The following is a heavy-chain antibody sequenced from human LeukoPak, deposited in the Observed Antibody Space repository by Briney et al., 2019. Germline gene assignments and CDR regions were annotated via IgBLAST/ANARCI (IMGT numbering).Heavy chain of an antibody. D-gene: IGHD6-19*01. CDR1: GSSFSSYW. CDR2: IYPGDSDT. CDR3: ARHQVAGGDFDY. Sequence: GESLKISYKGSGSSFSSYWIGWVRPMPGKGLEWMGIIYPGDSDTRYSPSFQGQVTISADKSISTAYLQWSSLKASDTAMYYCARHQVAGGDFDYWGQGTLVTVSS. V-gene: IGHV5-51*01. J-gene: IGHJ4*02.